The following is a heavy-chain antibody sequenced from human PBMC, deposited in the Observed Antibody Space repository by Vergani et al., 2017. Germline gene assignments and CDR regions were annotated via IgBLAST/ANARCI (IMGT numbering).Heavy chain of an antibody. Sequence: EVLLVESGGGLVQPGGSLRLSCAASGFTFSAYWMNWVRQAPGKGLEWVANIKQDGSEKYYVDSVKGRFTISRDNANNLVYLQMSSVRADDAAVYDCARDCGSAPPRSRRLLDDIGWFDPWGEGTLVSVSS. V-gene: IGHV3-7*01. CDR3: ARDCGSAPPRSRRLLDDIGWFDP. CDR1: GFTFSAYW. D-gene: IGHD3-10*01. J-gene: IGHJ5*02. CDR2: IKQDGSEK.